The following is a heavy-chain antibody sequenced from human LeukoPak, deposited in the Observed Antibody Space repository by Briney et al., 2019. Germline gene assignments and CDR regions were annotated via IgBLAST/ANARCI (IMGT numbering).Heavy chain of an antibody. CDR3: ARALTPASGWLGS. Sequence: GGSLRLSCVASGFTFSSYTMRWVRQARGKGGEGVSCISRSSSYMFYGDTLRGGFTIYRDNDKNSLYLQMDNLTADDTAMYYCARALTPASGWLGSWGQGTLVTVSS. D-gene: IGHD6-19*01. V-gene: IGHV3-21*01. J-gene: IGHJ5*01. CDR1: GFTFSSYT. CDR2: ISRSSSYM.